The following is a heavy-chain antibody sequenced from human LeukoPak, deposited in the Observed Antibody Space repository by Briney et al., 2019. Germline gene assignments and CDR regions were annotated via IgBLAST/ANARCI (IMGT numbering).Heavy chain of an antibody. D-gene: IGHD6-13*01. Sequence: SETLSLTCTVSGGSISSYYWSWIRQPPGKGLEWIGYIYYSGSTNYSPSLKSRVTISVDTSKNQFSLRLSSVTAADTAVYYCARAAAAGYYYYYYMDVWGKGTTVTISS. CDR3: ARAAAAGYYYYYYMDV. J-gene: IGHJ6*03. CDR1: GGSISSYY. V-gene: IGHV4-59*01. CDR2: IYYSGST.